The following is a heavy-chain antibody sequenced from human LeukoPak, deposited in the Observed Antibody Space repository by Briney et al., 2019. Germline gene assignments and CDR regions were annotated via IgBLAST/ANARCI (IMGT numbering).Heavy chain of an antibody. CDR2: IYYSGST. D-gene: IGHD6-13*01. CDR1: GGSISSYY. CDR3: ARDTRYSSSWYFDY. Sequence: SETLSLTYTVSGGSISSYYWSWIRQPPGKGLEWIGYIYYSGSTNYNPSLKSRVTISVDTSKNQFSLKLSSVTAADTAVYYCARDTRYSSSWYFDYWGQGTLVTVSS. J-gene: IGHJ4*02. V-gene: IGHV4-59*01.